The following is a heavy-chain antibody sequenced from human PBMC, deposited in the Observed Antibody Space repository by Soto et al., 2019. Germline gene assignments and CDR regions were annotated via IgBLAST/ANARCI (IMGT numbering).Heavy chain of an antibody. D-gene: IGHD3-22*01. J-gene: IGHJ4*02. CDR3: ARVLVVVIDY. CDR2: INHSGST. Sequence: QVQLQQWGAGLLKPSETLSLTCAVSGGSFSGYYWSWIRQPPGKGLEWIGEINHSGSTNYNPSLKSRVTISVDTSKNQFSLKLSSVTAADTAVYYCARVLVVVIDYWGQGTLVTVSS. V-gene: IGHV4-34*01. CDR1: GGSFSGYY.